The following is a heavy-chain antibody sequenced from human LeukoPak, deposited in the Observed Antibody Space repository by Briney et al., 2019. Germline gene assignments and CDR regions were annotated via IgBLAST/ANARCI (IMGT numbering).Heavy chain of an antibody. J-gene: IGHJ4*02. Sequence: GGSPRLSCAASGFTFSDYYMSWFRQAPGKGLEWVSYISSSGSTIYYADSVKGRFTISRDNPKNSLYLQMNSLRAEDTAVYYCARELPSVWFGESIGGYFDYWGQGSLVSVSS. CDR2: ISSSGSTI. V-gene: IGHV3-11*01. D-gene: IGHD3-10*01. CDR1: GFTFSDYY. CDR3: ARELPSVWFGESIGGYFDY.